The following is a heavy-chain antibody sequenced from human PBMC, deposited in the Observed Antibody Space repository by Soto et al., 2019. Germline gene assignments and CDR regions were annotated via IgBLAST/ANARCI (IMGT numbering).Heavy chain of an antibody. Sequence: QVQLQQSGPRLVKPSQTLSLTCAISGDSVSSNSATWDWIRQSPSRGLEWLGRTYYRSKWYTASPVSLKGPITLNPDPSTNPLSLQLDSVTPDDTAVYYCARLIGDSWLDSWGQGTLVTVSS. V-gene: IGHV6-1*01. D-gene: IGHD2-8*01. CDR3: ARLIGDSWLDS. CDR2: TYYRSKWYT. CDR1: GDSVSSNSAT. J-gene: IGHJ5*01.